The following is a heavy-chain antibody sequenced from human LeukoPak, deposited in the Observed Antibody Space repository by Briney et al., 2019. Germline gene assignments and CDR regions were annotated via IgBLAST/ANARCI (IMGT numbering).Heavy chain of an antibody. D-gene: IGHD3-10*01. J-gene: IGHJ4*02. Sequence: SETLSLTCTVSGGSISSSSYYWGWIRQPPGKGLEWIGSIYYSGSTYHNPSLKSRVTISVDTSKNQFSLKLSSVTAADTAVYYCARQGRGGVYYFDYWGQGTLVTVSS. V-gene: IGHV4-39*01. CDR1: GGSISSSSYY. CDR2: IYYSGST. CDR3: ARQGRGGVYYFDY.